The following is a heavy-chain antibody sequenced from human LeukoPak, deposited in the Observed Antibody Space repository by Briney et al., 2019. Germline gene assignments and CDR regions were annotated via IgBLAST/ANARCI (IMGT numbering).Heavy chain of an antibody. CDR2: IYYSGST. CDR3: ARRRGYSSSWYEP. Sequence: SETLSLTCTVSGGSISSSSYYWGWIRQPSGKGLEWIGSIYYSGSTYYNPSLKSRVTISVDTSKNQFSLKLSSVTAADTAVYYCARRRGYSSSWYEPWGQGTLVTVSS. J-gene: IGHJ5*02. D-gene: IGHD6-13*01. V-gene: IGHV4-39*01. CDR1: GGSISSSSYY.